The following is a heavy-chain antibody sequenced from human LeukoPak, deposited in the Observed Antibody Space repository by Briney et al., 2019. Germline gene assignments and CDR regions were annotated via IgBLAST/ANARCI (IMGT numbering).Heavy chain of an antibody. CDR1: GYTLTELS. CDR2: IDTNTGNP. D-gene: IGHD3-22*01. J-gene: IGHJ4*02. Sequence: ASVKVSCKVSGYTLTELSIHWVRQAPGQGLEWMGWIDTNTGNPTYAQGFIGRFVFSLDTSVTTAYLQISSLKAEDTAVYYCARGYDTTGYFSYWGQGTLVTVSS. V-gene: IGHV7-4-1*02. CDR3: ARGYDTTGYFSY.